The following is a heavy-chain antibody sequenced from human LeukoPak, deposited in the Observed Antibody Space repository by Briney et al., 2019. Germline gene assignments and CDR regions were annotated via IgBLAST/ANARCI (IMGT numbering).Heavy chain of an antibody. CDR2: ITLNSGDT. CDR1: GHTFTVYY. J-gene: IGHJ6*03. D-gene: IGHD2-15*01. CDR3: ARDQFAADSTGYYYYYMDV. V-gene: IGHV1-2*02. Sequence: ASVKVSCKASGHTFTVYYIHWVRQAPGQGLEWMGWITLNSGDTKYAQKFQGRVTMTRDTSISTAYMELSRLRSDDTAVYYCARDQFAADSTGYYYYYMDVWGKGTTVTISS.